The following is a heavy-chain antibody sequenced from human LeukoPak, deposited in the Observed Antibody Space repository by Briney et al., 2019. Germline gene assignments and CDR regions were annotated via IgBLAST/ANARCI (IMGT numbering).Heavy chain of an antibody. CDR2: IYYSGGT. CDR3: AGKDYTDYYFDY. Sequence: SETLSLTCTVSGGSISSHYWSWIRQPPGKGLEWIAYIYYSGGTDYNPSLKSRVTISLDTSKNQFSLKLSSVTAADTAVYYCAGKDYTDYYFDYWGQGTLVTVSS. V-gene: IGHV4-59*11. J-gene: IGHJ4*02. D-gene: IGHD4-17*01. CDR1: GGSISSHY.